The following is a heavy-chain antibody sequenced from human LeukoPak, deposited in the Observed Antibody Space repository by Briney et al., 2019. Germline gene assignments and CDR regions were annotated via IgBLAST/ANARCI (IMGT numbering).Heavy chain of an antibody. CDR1: GFTFRSYS. CDR2: ISYDGSNS. D-gene: IGHD2-2*01. V-gene: IGHV3-30-3*01. CDR3: AREPPVTSCYDY. J-gene: IGHJ4*02. Sequence: PGGSLRLSCAASGFTFRSYSMHWVRQAPGKGLEWVAVISYDGSNSDYADSVKGRFTISRDNSKNTLYLQMNSLRAKDTAVYYCAREPPVTSCYDYWGQGTLVTVSS.